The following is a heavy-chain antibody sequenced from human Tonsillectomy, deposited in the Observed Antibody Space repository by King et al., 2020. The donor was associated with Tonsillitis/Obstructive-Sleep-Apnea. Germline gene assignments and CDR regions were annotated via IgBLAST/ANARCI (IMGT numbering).Heavy chain of an antibody. J-gene: IGHJ3*02. Sequence: VQLVESGGGVVQPGRSLRLSCAASGFTFSSYAMHWVRQAPGKGLEWVAVISYDGSNKYYADSVKGRFTISRDNSKNTLYLQMNSLRAEDTAVYYCARESSTGYCSSTSCSYDAFDIWGQGTMVTVSS. D-gene: IGHD2-2*01. CDR3: ARESSTGYCSSTSCSYDAFDI. CDR1: GFTFSSYA. V-gene: IGHV3-30*04. CDR2: ISYDGSNK.